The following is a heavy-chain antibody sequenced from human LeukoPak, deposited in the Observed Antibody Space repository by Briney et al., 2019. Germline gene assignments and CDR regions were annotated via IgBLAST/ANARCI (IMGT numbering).Heavy chain of an antibody. J-gene: IGHJ4*02. CDR2: INHSGST. CDR3: ARLYLPAIRFDY. CDR1: SFSFGTPNY. V-gene: IGHV4-38-2*02. Sequence: PSETLSLTCTVSSFSFGTPNYWGWIRQSPGKGLEWIGEINHSGSTNYNPSLKSRVTISVDTSNNQCALKLTSETAADTAVYYCARLYLPAIRFDYWGQGTLVTVSS. D-gene: IGHD2-2*02.